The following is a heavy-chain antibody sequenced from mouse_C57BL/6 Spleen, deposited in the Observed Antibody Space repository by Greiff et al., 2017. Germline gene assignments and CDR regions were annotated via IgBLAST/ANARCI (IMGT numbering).Heavy chain of an antibody. CDR1: GYTFTSYW. J-gene: IGHJ4*01. CDR2: IDPSDSYI. CDR3: ARGLYAMDY. Sequence: QVQLKQPGADLVRPGTSVKFSCTASGYTFTSYWMHWVQQRPGQGLEWIGLIDPSDSYINSTQKFKGKATLTVDTSSSTAYMQLSSLTSEDSAVYDCARGLYAMDYWGQGTSVTVSS. V-gene: IGHV1-59*01. D-gene: IGHD2-4*01.